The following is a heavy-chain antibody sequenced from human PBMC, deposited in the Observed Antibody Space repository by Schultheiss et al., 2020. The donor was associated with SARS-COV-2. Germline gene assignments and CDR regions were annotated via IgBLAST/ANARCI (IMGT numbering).Heavy chain of an antibody. D-gene: IGHD6-19*01. CDR2: ISSSGSTI. V-gene: IGHV3-11*04. J-gene: IGHJ6*02. Sequence: GGSLRLSCAASGFTFSDYYMSWIRQAPGKGLEWVSYISSSGSTIYYADSVKGRFTISRDNAKNSLYLQMNSLRAEDTAVYYYARGYSSGWYYYYGMDVWGQGTTVTVSS. CDR1: GFTFSDYY. CDR3: ARGYSSGWYYYYGMDV.